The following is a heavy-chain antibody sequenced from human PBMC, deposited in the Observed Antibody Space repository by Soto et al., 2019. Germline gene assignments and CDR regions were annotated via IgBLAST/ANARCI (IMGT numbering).Heavy chain of an antibody. J-gene: IGHJ4*02. V-gene: IGHV4-59*01. CDR2: IDYSGNT. CDR1: GGSISSYH. D-gene: IGHD6-13*01. Sequence: QVQLQESGPGLVKPSETLSLTCSVSGGSISSYHWSWIRQPPGKGLEWIGNIDYSGNTNYNPSLKSRVTVSVDTSKDQISLSLSPVTAADTAVYYCARDGGIAAPAPGDVPMVIFDYWGQGTLVTVSS. CDR3: ARDGGIAAPAPGDVPMVIFDY.